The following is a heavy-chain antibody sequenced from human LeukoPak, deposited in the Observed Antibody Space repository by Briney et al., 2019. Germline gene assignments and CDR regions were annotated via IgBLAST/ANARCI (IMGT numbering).Heavy chain of an antibody. V-gene: IGHV5-51*01. Sequence: GESLKISCKGSGYSFTSYWIGRVRQMPGKGLEWMGIIYPGDSDTRYSPSFQGQVTISADKSISTAYLQWSSLKASDTAMYYCARSPEAGYSSGPIDYWGQGTLVTVSS. J-gene: IGHJ4*02. CDR2: IYPGDSDT. CDR3: ARSPEAGYSSGPIDY. CDR1: GYSFTSYW. D-gene: IGHD6-19*01.